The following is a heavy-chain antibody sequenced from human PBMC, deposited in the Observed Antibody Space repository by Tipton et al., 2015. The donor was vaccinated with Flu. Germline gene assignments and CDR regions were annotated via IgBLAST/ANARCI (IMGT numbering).Heavy chain of an antibody. J-gene: IGHJ4*02. CDR1: GGSFSGHY. D-gene: IGHD6-19*01. Sequence: TLSLTCAVYGGSFSGHYWSWIRRPPGKGLEWIGEINQSGSTNSNPSLKSRAAISVDTSMNQFSLKLSSLTAADTAVYYCARGSGEINIYLDSWGQGTVVTVSS. CDR3: ARGSGEINIYLDS. V-gene: IGHV4-34*01. CDR2: INQSGST.